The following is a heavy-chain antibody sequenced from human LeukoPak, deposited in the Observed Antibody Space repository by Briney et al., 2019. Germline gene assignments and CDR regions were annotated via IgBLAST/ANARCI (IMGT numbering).Heavy chain of an antibody. Sequence: SVTVSCKASGGTFSSYAISWVRQAPGQGLEWMGGIIPIFGTANYAQKFQGRVTITADESTSTAYMELSSLRSEDTAVYYCARGGGYRAGPFDYWGQGTLVTVSS. J-gene: IGHJ4*02. CDR2: IIPIFGTA. CDR1: GGTFSSYA. D-gene: IGHD5-24*01. CDR3: ARGGGYRAGPFDY. V-gene: IGHV1-69*01.